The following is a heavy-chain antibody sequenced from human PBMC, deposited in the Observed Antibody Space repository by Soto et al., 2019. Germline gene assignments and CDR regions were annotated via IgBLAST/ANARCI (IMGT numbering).Heavy chain of an antibody. CDR1: GFTFSSYA. CDR2: ISGSGGST. V-gene: IGHV3-23*01. D-gene: IGHD3-22*01. CDR3: AKDHGTMIVVVGGGMDV. Sequence: GGSLRLSCAASGFTFSSYAMSWVRQAPGKGLEWVSAISGSGGSTYYADSVKGRFTISRDNSKNTLYLQMNSLRAEDTAVYYCAKDHGTMIVVVGGGMDVWGQGTTVTVSS. J-gene: IGHJ6*02.